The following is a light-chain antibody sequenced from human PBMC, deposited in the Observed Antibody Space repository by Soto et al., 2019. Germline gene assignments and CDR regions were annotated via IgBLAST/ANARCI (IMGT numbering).Light chain of an antibody. CDR1: SSNIEGGYD. Sequence: QSVLTQPPSVSGAPGQRGTISYTGSSSNIEGGYDVHWHQQRPATAPKLLILGNTNRPSGVPDRFSGSKSGTSASLAITRLQAEDEGDYCCESYDSTLSARYVFGTGTKVTVL. J-gene: IGLJ1*01. V-gene: IGLV1-40*01. CDR2: GNT. CDR3: ESYDSTLSARYV.